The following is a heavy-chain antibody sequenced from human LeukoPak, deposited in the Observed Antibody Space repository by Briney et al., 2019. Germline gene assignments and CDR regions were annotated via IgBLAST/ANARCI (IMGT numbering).Heavy chain of an antibody. J-gene: IGHJ4*02. CDR2: IIPILGIA. D-gene: IGHD1-26*01. Sequence: PVKVSCKASGGTFSSYAISWVRQAPGQGLEWMGRIIPILGIANYAQKFQGRVTITADKSTSTAYMELSSLRSEDTAVYYCASLVGATIETRFDYWGQGTLVTVSS. V-gene: IGHV1-69*04. CDR1: GGTFSSYA. CDR3: ASLVGATIETRFDY.